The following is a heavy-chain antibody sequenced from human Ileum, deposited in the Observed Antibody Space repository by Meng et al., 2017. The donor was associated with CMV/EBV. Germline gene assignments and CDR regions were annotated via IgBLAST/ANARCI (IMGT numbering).Heavy chain of an antibody. CDR1: GGSISSGDYY. CDR2: ISTKSTYI. Sequence: GGSLRLSCTVSGGSISSGDYYWSWIRQPPGKGLEWVASISTKSTYIFYEDSVKGRFIISRDNTKNSLYLQMNSLRAEDTAVYYCARDLAVFGVVTGNFWGRGTLVTVSS. J-gene: IGHJ4*02. V-gene: IGHV3-11*06. CDR3: ARDLAVFGVVTGNF. D-gene: IGHD3-3*01.